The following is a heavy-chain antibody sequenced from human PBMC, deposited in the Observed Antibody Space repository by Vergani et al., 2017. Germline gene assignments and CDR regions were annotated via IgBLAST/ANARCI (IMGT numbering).Heavy chain of an antibody. D-gene: IGHD6-13*01. CDR1: GYTLTELS. Sequence: QVQLVQSGAEVKKPGASVKVSCKVSGYTLTELSMHWVRQAPGKGLEWMGGFDPEDGETIYAQKFQGRVTMTEDTSPDTAYMELSSLRSEDTAVYYCATAIMEIIAAAGPWYAFDIWGQGTMVTVSS. V-gene: IGHV1-24*01. J-gene: IGHJ3*02. CDR3: ATAIMEIIAAAGPWYAFDI. CDR2: FDPEDGET.